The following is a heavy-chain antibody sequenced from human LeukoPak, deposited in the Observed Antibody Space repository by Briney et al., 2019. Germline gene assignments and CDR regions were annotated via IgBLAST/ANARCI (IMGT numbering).Heavy chain of an antibody. D-gene: IGHD6-19*01. CDR1: GGSISSYY. Sequence: PSETLSLTCTVSGGSISSYYWSWIRQPPGKGLEWIGYIYYSGSTNYNPSLKSRVTISVDTSKNQFSLKLSSVTAADTAVYYCARATSSGWFNYYYYYMDVWGKGTTVTISS. J-gene: IGHJ6*03. CDR2: IYYSGST. CDR3: ARATSSGWFNYYYYYMDV. V-gene: IGHV4-59*01.